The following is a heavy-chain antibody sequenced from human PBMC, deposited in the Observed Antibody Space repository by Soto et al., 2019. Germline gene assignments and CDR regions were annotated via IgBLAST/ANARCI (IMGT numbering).Heavy chain of an antibody. J-gene: IGHJ6*02. CDR3: ARDRPRSWELRAYYYYGMDV. CDR1: GYTFTGYY. CDR2: INPNSGGT. D-gene: IGHD1-26*01. Sequence: ASVKDSCKASGYTFTGYYMHWVRQATGQGLEWMGWINPNSGGTTYAQKFQGRVTMIRDTSISTAYMELSRLRSDDPAVYYCARDRPRSWELRAYYYYGMDVWGQGTTVTVSS. V-gene: IGHV1-2*02.